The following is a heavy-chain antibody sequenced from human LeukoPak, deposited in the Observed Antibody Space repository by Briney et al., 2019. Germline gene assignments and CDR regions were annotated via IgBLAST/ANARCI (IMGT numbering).Heavy chain of an antibody. CDR3: ARGRSTFDY. CDR2: INWNGGSI. CDR1: GFTFDDYG. J-gene: IGHJ4*02. D-gene: IGHD2-2*01. Sequence: GGSLRLSCAVAGFTFDDYGMSWVRQAPGKGLEWVSGINWNGGSIGYADSVKGRFTISRDNVKNSLYLQMNSLRAEDTALYYCARGRSTFDYWGQGTLVTVSS. V-gene: IGHV3-20*04.